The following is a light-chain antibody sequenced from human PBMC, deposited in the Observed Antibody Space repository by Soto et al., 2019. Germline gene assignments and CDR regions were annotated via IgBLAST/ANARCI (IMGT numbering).Light chain of an antibody. CDR2: EVS. CDR1: SSDVGGYKY. Sequence: QSALTQPASVSGSPGQSSPISCTGTSSDVGGYKYVSWYQHHPGKAPKLMMYEVSKRPSGVSNRFSGSKSGNTASLTISGRQAEDEADYYCSSYTSSNTLVFGGGTKLTVL. V-gene: IGLV2-14*01. J-gene: IGLJ3*02. CDR3: SSYTSSNTLV.